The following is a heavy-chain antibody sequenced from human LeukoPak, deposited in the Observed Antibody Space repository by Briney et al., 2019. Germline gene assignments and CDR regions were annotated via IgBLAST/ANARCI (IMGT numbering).Heavy chain of an antibody. D-gene: IGHD3-22*01. V-gene: IGHV1-18*01. CDR1: GGTFSSYA. Sequence: ASVKVSCKASGGTFSSYAISWVRQAPGQGLEWMGWISAYNGNTNYAQKLQGRVTMTTDTSTSTAYMELRSLRSEDTAVNYCARVSSGPNWFDPWGQGTLVTVSS. J-gene: IGHJ5*02. CDR2: ISAYNGNT. CDR3: ARVSSGPNWFDP.